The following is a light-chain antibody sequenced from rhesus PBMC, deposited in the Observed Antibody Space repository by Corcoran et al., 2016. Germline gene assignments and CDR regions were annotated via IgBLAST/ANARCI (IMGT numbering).Light chain of an antibody. V-gene: IGKV1-74*01. CDR1: ENVNNY. CDR2: AAS. CDR3: QHSYSTPYS. J-gene: IGKJ2*01. Sequence: DIQMTQSPSSLSASVGDRVTITRRASENVNNYLHWYQQKPGKAPKLLIYAASTLQSGVPSRFSGSGAGTDYTFTISSLQPEDVATYYCQHSYSTPYSFGQGTKVEIK.